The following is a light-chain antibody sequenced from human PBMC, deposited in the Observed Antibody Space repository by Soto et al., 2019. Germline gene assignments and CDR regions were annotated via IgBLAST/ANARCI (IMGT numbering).Light chain of an antibody. CDR1: QSVSRF. CDR3: QQRSNWPWT. Sequence: EIVLTQSPATLSLSPGERATLSCRASQSVSRFLVWYQQKPGQTPRLLIYDTSNRATGIPARFSGSGSGADFTLTISNLEPEDFAVYYCQQRSNWPWTFGQGTKVEIK. CDR2: DTS. J-gene: IGKJ1*01. V-gene: IGKV3-11*01.